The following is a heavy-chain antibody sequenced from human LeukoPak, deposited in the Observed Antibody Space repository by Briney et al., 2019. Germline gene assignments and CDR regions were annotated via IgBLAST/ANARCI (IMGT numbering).Heavy chain of an antibody. D-gene: IGHD3-10*01. J-gene: IGHJ3*01. CDR1: GDSVSSNSAA. CDR2: TYYRSKWFY. V-gene: IGHV6-1*01. CDR3: TRDSGLGNDAFDV. Sequence: SQTLSLTCAISGDSVSSNSAAWHWIRQSPARGLEWLGRTYYRSKWFYDCAVSVKSRMTINPDTSKNQFSLLLNSVTPEDTAVYYCTRDSGLGNDAFDVWGQGTMVTVSS.